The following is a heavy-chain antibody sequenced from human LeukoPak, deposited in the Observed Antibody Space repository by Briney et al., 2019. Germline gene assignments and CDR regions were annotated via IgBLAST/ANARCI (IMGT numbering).Heavy chain of an antibody. J-gene: IGHJ4*02. Sequence: PSETLSLTCTVSGGSISSHYWSWIRQPPGKGLEWIGYIYYSGSTNYNPSLKSRVTISVDTSKNQFSLKLSSVTAADTAVYYCARASLSSGKYYFDYWGQGTLVTVSS. D-gene: IGHD6-19*01. V-gene: IGHV4-59*11. CDR3: ARASLSSGKYYFDY. CDR1: GGSISSHY. CDR2: IYYSGST.